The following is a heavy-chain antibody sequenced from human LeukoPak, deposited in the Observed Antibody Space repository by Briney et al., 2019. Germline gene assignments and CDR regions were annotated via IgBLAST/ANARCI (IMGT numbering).Heavy chain of an antibody. V-gene: IGHV4-31*03. CDR2: IYYSGST. D-gene: IGHD4-23*01. CDR1: GGSISSGDYY. CDR3: ANSPRGTEYFHH. Sequence: PSQTLSLTCTVSGGSISSGDYYWSWIRQHPGKGLEWIGYIYYSGSTDYNPSLKSRVTISVDTSKNQFSLKLSSVTAADTAVYYCANSPRGTEYFHHWGQGTLVTVSS. J-gene: IGHJ1*01.